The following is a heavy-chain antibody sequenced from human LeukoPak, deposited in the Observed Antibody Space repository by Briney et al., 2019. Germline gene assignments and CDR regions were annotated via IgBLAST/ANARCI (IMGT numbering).Heavy chain of an antibody. J-gene: IGHJ6*03. D-gene: IGHD3-16*01. CDR1: GYTFSNYD. CDR2: INPNSGGT. Sequence: VASVKVSCKASGYTFSNYDINWVRQATGQGLEWMGWINPNSGGTNYAQKVQGRVTMTRDTSISTAYMELTRLRSDDTAVYYCARGGFPVYYYYMDVWGKGTTVTVSS. V-gene: IGHV1-2*02. CDR3: ARGGFPVYYYYMDV.